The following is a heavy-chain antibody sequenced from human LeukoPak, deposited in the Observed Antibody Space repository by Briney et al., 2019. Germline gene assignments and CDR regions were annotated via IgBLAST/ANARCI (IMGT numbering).Heavy chain of an antibody. J-gene: IGHJ6*03. CDR3: ARRTRGGGEPYYYYYMDV. Sequence: SETLSLTCTVSGGSIRSSSQYWGWIRQPPGKGLEWIGSIFYSGSTYYNPSLKSRVTISVDTSKNQFSLQLSSVTAADTAVYYCARRTRGGGEPYYYYYMDVWGKGTTVTVSS. CDR2: IFYSGST. D-gene: IGHD3-10*01. CDR1: GGSIRSSSQY. V-gene: IGHV4-39*01.